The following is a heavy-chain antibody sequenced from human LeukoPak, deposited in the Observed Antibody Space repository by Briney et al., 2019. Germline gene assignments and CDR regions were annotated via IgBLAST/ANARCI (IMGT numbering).Heavy chain of an antibody. CDR1: GFTFSDYY. J-gene: IGHJ4*02. Sequence: GGSLRLSCAASGFTFSDYYMSWIRQAPGKGLEWVSAISGSGGSTYYADSVKGRFTISRDNSKNTLYLQMNSLRAEDTAVYYCAKDPLPHDYSKAFDYWGQGTLVTVSS. D-gene: IGHD4-11*01. V-gene: IGHV3-23*01. CDR2: ISGSGGST. CDR3: AKDPLPHDYSKAFDY.